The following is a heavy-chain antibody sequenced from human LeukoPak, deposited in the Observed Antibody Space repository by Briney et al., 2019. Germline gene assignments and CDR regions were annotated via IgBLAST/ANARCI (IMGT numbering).Heavy chain of an antibody. CDR2: INPNSGGT. Sequence: ASVKVSCKASGYTFTGYYMHWVRQAPGQGLEWMGRINPNSGGTNYAQKFQRRVAMTRDTSINTAYMELTRLRSDDTAVYYCADAYYYDSSAYYFRTWGQGTLVTVSS. CDR3: ADAYYYDSSAYYFRT. V-gene: IGHV1-2*06. CDR1: GYTFTGYY. D-gene: IGHD3-22*01. J-gene: IGHJ4*02.